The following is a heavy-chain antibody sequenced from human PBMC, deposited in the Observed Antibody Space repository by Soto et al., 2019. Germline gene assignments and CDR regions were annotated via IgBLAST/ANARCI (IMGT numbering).Heavy chain of an antibody. D-gene: IGHD3-22*01. CDR2: ISGTSGTT. J-gene: IGHJ4*02. CDR1: GFTFSNYA. V-gene: IGHV3-23*01. CDR3: AKGHNLYDSSGPLGY. Sequence: PGGSLRLSCAASGFTFSNYAMNWVRQAPGKGLEWVSCISGTSGTTYYADSVKGRFTISRDNSKNTLYLQMNSLRADDAAVYYCAKGHNLYDSSGPLGYWGQGTLVTVSS.